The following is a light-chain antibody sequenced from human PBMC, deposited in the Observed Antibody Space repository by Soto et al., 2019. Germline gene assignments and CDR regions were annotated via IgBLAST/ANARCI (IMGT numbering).Light chain of an antibody. J-gene: IGKJ3*01. V-gene: IGKV3-20*01. Sequence: ETVLTQSPGSLSLSPGDRATLSCRASQSVSSNLAWYQQKPGQAPRLLIYGASTRATGIPARFSGSGSGTEFTLTISRLEPEDFSVYYCHQYGTAPLTFGPGTKVDI. CDR3: HQYGTAPLT. CDR2: GAS. CDR1: QSVSSN.